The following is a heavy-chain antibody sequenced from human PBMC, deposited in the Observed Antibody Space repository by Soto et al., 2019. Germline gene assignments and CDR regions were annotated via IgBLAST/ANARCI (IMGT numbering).Heavy chain of an antibody. CDR1: GFTFSSYA. V-gene: IGHV3-7*01. Sequence: GGSLRLSCAASGFTFSSYAMSWVRQAPGKGLEWVANIKQDGSEKYYVDSVKGRFTISRDNAKNSLYLQMNSLRAEDTAVYYCGRVPSVRIAARPGAFDIGGEGTVVTVS. J-gene: IGHJ3*02. D-gene: IGHD6-6*01. CDR2: IKQDGSEK. CDR3: GRVPSVRIAARPGAFDI.